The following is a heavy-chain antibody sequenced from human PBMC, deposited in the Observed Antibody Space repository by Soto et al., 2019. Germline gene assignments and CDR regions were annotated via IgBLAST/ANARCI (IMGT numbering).Heavy chain of an antibody. Sequence: GSLSLSCATSGFTFRSYAMSWVRQAPGKGLEWVSSIVDSGASTYYADSVRGRFTISRDISKNILYLEMTSLRADDTAVYYCAREAPMDVWGQGTTVTVSS. V-gene: IGHV3-23*01. CDR3: AREAPMDV. CDR1: GFTFRSYA. J-gene: IGHJ6*02. CDR2: IVDSGAST.